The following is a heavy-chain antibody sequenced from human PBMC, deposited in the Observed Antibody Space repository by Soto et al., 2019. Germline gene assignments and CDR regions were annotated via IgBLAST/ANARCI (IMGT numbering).Heavy chain of an antibody. CDR2: IYYSGST. J-gene: IGHJ4*02. CDR3: ARRGSGYDVGTFDY. CDR1: GGSISSSSYY. Sequence: SETLSLTCTVSGGSISSSSYYWGWIRQPPGKGLEWIGGIYYSGSTYYNPSLKSRVTISVDTPKNQFSLKLSSVTAADTAVYYCARRGSGYDVGTFDYWGQGTLVTVSS. V-gene: IGHV4-39*01. D-gene: IGHD5-12*01.